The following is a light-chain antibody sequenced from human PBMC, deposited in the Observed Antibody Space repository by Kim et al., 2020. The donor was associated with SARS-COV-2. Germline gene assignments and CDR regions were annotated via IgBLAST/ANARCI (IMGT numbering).Light chain of an antibody. CDR3: QQYGSSPQT. Sequence: PGERATLSGRASQSVSSNYLAWYQQKPGQAPRLLIYAASSRATGIPDRFSGSGSGTDFTLTISRLEPEDFAVYYCQQYGSSPQTFGGGTKVDIK. CDR1: QSVSSNY. J-gene: IGKJ4*01. CDR2: AAS. V-gene: IGKV3-20*01.